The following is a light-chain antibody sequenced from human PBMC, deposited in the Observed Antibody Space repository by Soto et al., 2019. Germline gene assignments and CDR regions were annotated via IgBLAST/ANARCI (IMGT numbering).Light chain of an antibody. J-gene: IGKJ1*01. CDR1: QGIANE. CDR3: LQDATYPWT. CDR2: ATS. Sequence: AIQMTQSPSSLSASVGDRVTITCRASQGIANELGWFQQKPGKAPRLLISATSSLQSGVPSRFSGSGSGTDFALTISSLQPEDFATYYCLQDATYPWTFGQGTKVDIK. V-gene: IGKV1-6*01.